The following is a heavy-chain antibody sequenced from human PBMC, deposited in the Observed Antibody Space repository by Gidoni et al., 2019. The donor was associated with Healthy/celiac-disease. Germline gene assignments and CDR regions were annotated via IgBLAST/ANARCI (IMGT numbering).Heavy chain of an antibody. Sequence: EVQLVESGGGLVQPGRSLRLSCAASGFTFDDYAMHWVRQAPGKGLGWVSGIIWNSGSIGYADSVKGRFTGSRDNAKNSLYLQMNSLRAEDTALYYCAKDIGRYYYDSSGYGKYFQHWGQGTLVTVSS. D-gene: IGHD3-22*01. V-gene: IGHV3-9*01. CDR3: AKDIGRYYYDSSGYGKYFQH. CDR1: GFTFDDYA. CDR2: IIWNSGSI. J-gene: IGHJ1*01.